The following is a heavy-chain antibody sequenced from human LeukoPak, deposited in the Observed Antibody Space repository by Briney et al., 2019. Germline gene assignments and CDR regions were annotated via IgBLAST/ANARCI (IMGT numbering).Heavy chain of an antibody. CDR2: ISAYNGNT. V-gene: IGHV1-18*01. J-gene: IGHJ5*02. CDR3: ARVLKRGYSYGP. CDR1: GYTFTSYD. D-gene: IGHD5-18*01. Sequence: ASVKVSCKASGYTFTSYDINWVRQATGQGLEWMGWISAYNGNTNYAQKLQGRVTMTTDTSTSTAYMELRSLRSDDTAVYYCARVLKRGYSYGPWGQGTLVTVSS.